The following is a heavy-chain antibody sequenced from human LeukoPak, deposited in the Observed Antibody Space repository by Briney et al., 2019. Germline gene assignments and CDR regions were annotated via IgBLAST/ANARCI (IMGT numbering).Heavy chain of an antibody. D-gene: IGHD3-10*01. CDR2: VFYSGGT. V-gene: IGHV4-61*05. CDR3: ARHKSVSYDAFDL. CDR1: GVSISSTSYY. Sequence: SETLSLTCTISGVSISSTSYYWGWIRQPPGKGLEWIGYVFYSGGTLYNPSLESRVTMSVGTSKSQFSLELTSVTAADTAVYYCARHKSVSYDAFDLWGRGTMVTVSS. J-gene: IGHJ3*01.